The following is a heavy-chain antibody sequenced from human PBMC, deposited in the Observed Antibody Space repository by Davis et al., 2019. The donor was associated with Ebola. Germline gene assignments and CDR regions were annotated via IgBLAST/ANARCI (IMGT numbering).Heavy chain of an antibody. CDR2: IIPILGIA. Sequence: SVQVSCKASGGTFSSYTMSWVRPAPGQGLEWMGRIIPILGIANYAQKFQGRVTITADKSTSTAYMELSSLRSEDTAVYYCARHPGELLFHFDYWGQGTLVTVSS. D-gene: IGHD1-26*01. CDR3: ARHPGELLFHFDY. CDR1: GGTFSSYT. J-gene: IGHJ4*02. V-gene: IGHV1-69*02.